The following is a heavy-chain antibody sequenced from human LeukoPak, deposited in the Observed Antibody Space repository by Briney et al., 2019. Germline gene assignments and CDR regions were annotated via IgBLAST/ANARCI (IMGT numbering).Heavy chain of an antibody. Sequence: LRLSCAASGFTFDDYAMHWVRQPPGKGLEWIGYIYDSGSTNYNPSLKSRVTISVDTSKNQFSLKLSSVTAADTAVYYCARLVAYCSSTSCSDYWGQGTLVTVSS. CDR3: ARLVAYCSSTSCSDY. CDR2: IYDSGST. J-gene: IGHJ4*02. D-gene: IGHD2-2*01. V-gene: IGHV4-59*01. CDR1: GFTFDDYA.